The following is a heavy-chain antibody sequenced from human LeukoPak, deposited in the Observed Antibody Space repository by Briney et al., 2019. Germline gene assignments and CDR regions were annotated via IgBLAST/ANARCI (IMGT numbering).Heavy chain of an antibody. V-gene: IGHV4-39*01. CDR2: VYYSGST. D-gene: IGHD3-3*01. CDR1: GGSISSSSCY. J-gene: IGHJ3*02. Sequence: SETLSLTCTVSGGSISSSSCYWGWIRQPPGKGLEWIGTVYYSGSTYYNPSLKSRVTISVDTSKNQFSLKLSSVTAADTAVYYCARQFFWSGYSHAFDIWGQGTMVTVSS. CDR3: ARQFFWSGYSHAFDI.